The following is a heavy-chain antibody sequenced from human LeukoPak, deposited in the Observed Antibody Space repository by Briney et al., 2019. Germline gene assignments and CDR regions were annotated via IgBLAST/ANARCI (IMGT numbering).Heavy chain of an antibody. D-gene: IGHD3-22*01. Sequence: SQTLSLTCTVSGGSISSYYWSWIRQPAGKGLEWIGRIYTSGSTNYNPSLKSRVTMSVDTSKNQFSLKLSSVTAADTAVYYCARDHRYYYDSSGYRPFDYWGQGTLVTVSS. CDR1: GGSISSYY. J-gene: IGHJ4*02. V-gene: IGHV4-4*07. CDR2: IYTSGST. CDR3: ARDHRYYYDSSGYRPFDY.